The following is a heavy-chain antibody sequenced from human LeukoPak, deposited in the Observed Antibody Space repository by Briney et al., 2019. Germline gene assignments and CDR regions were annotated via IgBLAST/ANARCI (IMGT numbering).Heavy chain of an antibody. Sequence: PGGSLRLSCTASGFXFSNYWIHWVRQAPGKGLVWVSRLNTGGNSTIYADSVKGRFIISRDNAKSTLYLQMNSLRADDTGVYYCTREGAYDSGTYGAGDYWGQGTLVTVS. V-gene: IGHV3-74*01. CDR2: LNTGGNST. CDR3: TREGAYDSGTYGAGDY. D-gene: IGHD3-10*01. CDR1: GFXFSNYW. J-gene: IGHJ4*02.